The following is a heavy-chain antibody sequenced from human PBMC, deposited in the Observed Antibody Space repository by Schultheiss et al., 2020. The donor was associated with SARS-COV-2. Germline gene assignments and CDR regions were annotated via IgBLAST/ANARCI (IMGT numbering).Heavy chain of an antibody. J-gene: IGHJ4*02. D-gene: IGHD2-2*02. V-gene: IGHV3-64*04. CDR1: GFTFSSYA. CDR2: ISSNGGST. Sequence: GESLKISCSASGFTFSSYAMHWVRQAPGKGLEYVSAISSNGGSTYYADSVKGRFTISRDNSKNTLYLQMNSLRAEDTAVYYCARGGTYCSSTSCYRALDYWGQGTLVTVSS. CDR3: ARGGTYCSSTSCYRALDY.